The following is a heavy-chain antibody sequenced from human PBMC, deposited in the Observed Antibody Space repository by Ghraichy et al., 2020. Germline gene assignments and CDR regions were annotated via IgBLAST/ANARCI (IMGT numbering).Heavy chain of an antibody. J-gene: IGHJ5*02. V-gene: IGHV3-48*02. CDR3: ARGDWSTDNWFDP. Sequence: GGSLRLSCAVSGFTISSYNMYWVRQAPGKGLEWVSNIPSSSSSPISYADSVKGRFTISRDDAKNSLYLQMKSLRDEDTAVYYCARGDWSTDNWFDPWGQGTLVTVSS. CDR1: GFTISSYN. D-gene: IGHD5/OR15-5a*01. CDR2: IPSSSSSPI.